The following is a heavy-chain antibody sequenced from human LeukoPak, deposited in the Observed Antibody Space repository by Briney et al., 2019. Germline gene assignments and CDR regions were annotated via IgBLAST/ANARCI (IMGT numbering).Heavy chain of an antibody. Sequence: GGSLRLSCAASGFTFDDYAMHWVRQAPGKGLEWVSLISWDGGRAYYADSVKGRFTISRDNSKNSLHLQMNSLRPQDTALYYCGKDKVDGSGTFYFDYWGQGTLVTVSS. CDR1: GFTFDDYA. V-gene: IGHV3-43D*03. CDR3: GKDKVDGSGTFYFDY. J-gene: IGHJ4*02. D-gene: IGHD3-10*01. CDR2: ISWDGGRA.